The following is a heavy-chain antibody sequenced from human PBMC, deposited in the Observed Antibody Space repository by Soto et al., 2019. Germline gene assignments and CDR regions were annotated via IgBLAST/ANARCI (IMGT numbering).Heavy chain of an antibody. J-gene: IGHJ4*02. CDR1: GFTFSSYG. V-gene: IGHV3-30*18. CDR3: AKLVRFLEWRELDY. D-gene: IGHD3-3*01. CDR2: ISYDGSNK. Sequence: QVQLVESGGGVVQPGRSLRLSCAASGFTFSSYGMHWVRQAPGKGLEWVAVISYDGSNKYYADSVKGRFTISRDNSKNTLYLQMNSLRAEDTAVYYCAKLVRFLEWRELDYWGQGTLVTVSS.